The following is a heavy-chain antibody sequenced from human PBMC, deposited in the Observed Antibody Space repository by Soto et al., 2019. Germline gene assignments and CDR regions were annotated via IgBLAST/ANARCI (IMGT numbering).Heavy chain of an antibody. CDR3: ATRYYDSSGYWPYGMDV. CDR2: IIPIFGTA. Sequence: ASVKVSCKASGGTFSSYAISWVRQAPGQGLEWMGGIIPIFGTANYAQKFQGRVTITADESTSTAYMELSSLRSEDTAVYYCATRYYDSSGYWPYGMDVWGQGTTVTVSS. D-gene: IGHD3-22*01. V-gene: IGHV1-69*13. CDR1: GGTFSSYA. J-gene: IGHJ6*02.